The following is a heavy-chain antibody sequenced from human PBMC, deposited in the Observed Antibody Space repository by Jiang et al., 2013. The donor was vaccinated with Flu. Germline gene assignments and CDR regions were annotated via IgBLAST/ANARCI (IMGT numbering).Heavy chain of an antibody. CDR2: ISGNNGKT. J-gene: IGHJ4*02. CDR1: DSTFNTYD. D-gene: IGHD3-22*01. V-gene: IGHV1-18*01. Sequence: GAEVKKPGASVRVSCKASDSTFNTYDISWVRQAPGQGLEWMGWISGNNGKTHYAEKLQDRVTMTTDTSTGTAYMELRSLRSDDTAVYYCARDRWAYYDSYGYDSWGQGTLVTVSS. CDR3: ARDRWAYYDSYGYDS.